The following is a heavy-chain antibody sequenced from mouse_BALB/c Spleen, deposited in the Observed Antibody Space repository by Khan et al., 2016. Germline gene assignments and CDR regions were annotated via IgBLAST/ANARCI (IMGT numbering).Heavy chain of an antibody. CDR1: GFTFSDYY. CDR2: ISDGSDYT. Sequence: EVELVESGGGLVKPGGSLKLSCAASGFTFSDYYMHWVRQTPEKRLEWVATISDGSDYTYYPDSVKGRFTVSRDNAKKNLYLQMSSLKSEDTAMYYCSRDRDSYKSDRYAMAYWGQGTSVTVSS. CDR3: SRDRDSYKSDRYAMAY. J-gene: IGHJ4*01. V-gene: IGHV5-4*02. D-gene: IGHD2-14*01.